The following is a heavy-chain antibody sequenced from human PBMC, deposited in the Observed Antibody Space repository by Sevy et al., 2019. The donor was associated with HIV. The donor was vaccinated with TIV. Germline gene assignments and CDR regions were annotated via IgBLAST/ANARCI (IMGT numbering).Heavy chain of an antibody. CDR2: IYYSGTT. CDR3: ARRRIALVAGHYYGLDV. Sequence: SETLSLTCTVFGDSVSSGTYHWSWIRQPPGKGLEWIGYIYYSGTTNFNPSLRSRVTMSVDTSENQFSLKLNSMTAADTAVYYCARRRIALVAGHYYGLDVWGQGTTVTVSS. D-gene: IGHD6-13*01. CDR1: GDSVSSGTYH. J-gene: IGHJ6*02. V-gene: IGHV4-61*01.